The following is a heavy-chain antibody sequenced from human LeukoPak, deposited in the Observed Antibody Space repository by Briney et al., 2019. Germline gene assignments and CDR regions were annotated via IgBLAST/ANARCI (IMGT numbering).Heavy chain of an antibody. D-gene: IGHD5-12*01. CDR2: IHYTGST. CDR3: ARLPRGAFDI. V-gene: IGHV4-59*01. J-gene: IGHJ3*02. Sequence: SETLSLTCTVSGGSLNSDYWTWIRRPPGKGLEYIGYIHYTGSTYYNPSLKSRVIISVDTSKNRFSLKVSPVTAADTAVYYCARLPRGAFDIWGQGTTVTVSS. CDR1: GGSLNSDY.